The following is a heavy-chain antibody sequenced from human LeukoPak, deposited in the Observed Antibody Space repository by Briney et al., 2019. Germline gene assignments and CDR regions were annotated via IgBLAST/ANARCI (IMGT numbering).Heavy chain of an antibody. Sequence: ASMKVSCKASGFTFTSSAMQWVRQARGQRLEWIGWIVVGSGNTNYAQKFQERVTITRDMSTSTAYMELSSLRSEDTAVYYCAASRRTITPPWEAFDIWGQGTMVTVSS. CDR1: GFTFTSSA. V-gene: IGHV1-58*02. CDR3: AASRRTITPPWEAFDI. D-gene: IGHD3-3*01. CDR2: IVVGSGNT. J-gene: IGHJ3*02.